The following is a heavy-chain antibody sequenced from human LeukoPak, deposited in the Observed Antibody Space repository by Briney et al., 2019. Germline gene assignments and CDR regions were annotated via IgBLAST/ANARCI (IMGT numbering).Heavy chain of an antibody. J-gene: IGHJ3*02. Sequence: PSETLSLTCTVSGASISSSSYYWGWIRQPPGKGLEWIGSIYYSGSTYYNPSLKSRVTISVDTSKNQFSLKLSSVTAADTAVYYCASFPKYYYDSSGRRAFDIWGQGTMVTVSS. CDR3: ASFPKYYYDSSGRRAFDI. D-gene: IGHD3-22*01. CDR2: IYYSGST. CDR1: GASISSSSYY. V-gene: IGHV4-39*01.